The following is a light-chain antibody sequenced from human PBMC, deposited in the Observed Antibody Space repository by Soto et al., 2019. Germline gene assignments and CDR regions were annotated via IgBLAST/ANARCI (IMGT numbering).Light chain of an antibody. CDR1: QSVSSSY. V-gene: IGKV3-20*01. J-gene: IGKJ1*01. Sequence: EIVLTQSPGTLSLSPGERATLSCRASQSVSSSYLAWFQQKPGQAPRLLIYGPSSRATGIPDRFSGSGSGTDFTLTISTLEPEDFAMYYCQQYGTSPWTFGQGTKVEIK. CDR3: QQYGTSPWT. CDR2: GPS.